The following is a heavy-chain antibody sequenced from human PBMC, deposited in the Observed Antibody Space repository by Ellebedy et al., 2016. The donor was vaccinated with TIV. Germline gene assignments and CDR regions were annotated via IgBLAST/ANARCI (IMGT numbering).Heavy chain of an antibody. J-gene: IGHJ4*02. CDR1: GDSVSTNSAA. V-gene: IGHV6-1*01. D-gene: IGHD3/OR15-3a*01. CDR3: ARWDHGLGFFDY. Sequence: MPSETLSLTCAISGDSVSTNSAAWNWIRQSPSRGLEWLGRIYFRFKWIYDYAVSMRSRITINPDTSRSQFSLQLNSVTPEETAVYYCARWDHGLGFFDYWGQGTLVTVSS. CDR2: IYFRFKWIY.